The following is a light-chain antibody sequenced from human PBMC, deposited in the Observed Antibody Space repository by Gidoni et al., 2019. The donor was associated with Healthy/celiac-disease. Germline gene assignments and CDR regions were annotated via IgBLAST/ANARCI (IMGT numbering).Light chain of an antibody. CDR3: QQSYSTHALT. V-gene: IGKV1-39*01. J-gene: IGKJ4*01. CDR1: QSSSSY. CDR2: AAS. Sequence: DIQMTQSPSSLSASVGDRVTITCRASQSSSSYLNWYQQKPGKAPKLLIYAASSLQSGVPSRFSGSGSWTDVTLTISSLQHEDFATYYCQQSYSTHALTFGGGTKVEIK.